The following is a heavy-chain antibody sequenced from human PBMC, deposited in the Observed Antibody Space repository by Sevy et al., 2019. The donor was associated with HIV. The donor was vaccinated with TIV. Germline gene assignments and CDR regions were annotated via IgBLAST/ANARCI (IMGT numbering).Heavy chain of an antibody. CDR1: GCSTSSYY. CDR3: ARGIASSRTMAGNY. D-gene: IGHD6-19*01. CDR2: IYYGGAT. V-gene: IGHV4-59*01. Sequence: SETLSLTCTVSGCSTSSYYWTWIRQPPGKGLVWIGYIYYGGATTYNPSLKSRVTISIDTSKNQFSLRLSSVAAADTAVYYCARGIASSRTMAGNYWGQGTLVTVSS. J-gene: IGHJ4*02.